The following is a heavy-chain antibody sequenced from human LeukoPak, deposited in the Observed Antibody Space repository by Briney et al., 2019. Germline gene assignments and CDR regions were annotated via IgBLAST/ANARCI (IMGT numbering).Heavy chain of an antibody. D-gene: IGHD3-16*01. J-gene: IGHJ4*02. V-gene: IGHV3-66*01. CDR3: ARDLTSYDYVWDY. CDR2: IYSDGST. Sequence: GGSLRLSCAASGFTVISNYMSWVRQAPRKELEWVSLIYSDGSTYYADSVKGRFTISRDTSKNTLYLQMNNLRAEDTAVYYCARDLTSYDYVWDYWGQGTLVTVSS. CDR1: GFTVISNY.